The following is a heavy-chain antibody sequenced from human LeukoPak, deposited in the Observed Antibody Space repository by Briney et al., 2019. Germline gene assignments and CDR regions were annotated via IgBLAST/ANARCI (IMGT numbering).Heavy chain of an antibody. V-gene: IGHV3-11*01. D-gene: IGHD5-24*01. J-gene: IGHJ4*02. CDR1: GFTLCDYY. CDR2: ISNNRGSAK. Sequence: KPGGSLRLSCAASGFTLCDYYMAWIRQAPGKGLEWVSYISNNRGSAKTYADSVKGRFTNSRDDAKNSLYLQMNGLRAEDTAVYYCARDKALHMSTITNYFDYWGQGTLVTVSS. CDR3: ARDKALHMSTITNYFDY.